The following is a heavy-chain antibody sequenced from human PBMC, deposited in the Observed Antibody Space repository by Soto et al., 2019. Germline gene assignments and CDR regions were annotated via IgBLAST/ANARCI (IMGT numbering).Heavy chain of an antibody. CDR1: GFTFDDYA. CDR2: ISWNSGSI. J-gene: IGHJ4*02. CDR3: AKRGSDWSYYFDY. Sequence: EVQLVESGGGLVQPGRSLRVSCAASGFTFDDYAMYWVRQAPGKGLEWVSGISWNSGSIAYADSVKGRFTISRDNAKNSLYLRMNRLRAVDTALYYCAKRGSDWSYYFDYWGQGTLVTVSS. D-gene: IGHD6-19*01. V-gene: IGHV3-9*01.